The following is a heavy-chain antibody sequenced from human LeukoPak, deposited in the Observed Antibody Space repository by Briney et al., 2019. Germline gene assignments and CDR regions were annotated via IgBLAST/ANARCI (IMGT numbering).Heavy chain of an antibody. J-gene: IGHJ4*02. CDR1: GFTFSNFA. CDR2: VSGSGDST. D-gene: IGHD3-10*01. CDR3: AKGSVDTSYIDY. V-gene: IGHV3-23*01. Sequence: PGGSLRLSCAASGFTFSNFAMTWVRLAPGRGLEWVSTVSGSGDSTHFADSVKGRFTISRDNSKNTLYLQMNRLRVEGTALYYCAKGSVDTSYIDYWGQGTLVTVSS.